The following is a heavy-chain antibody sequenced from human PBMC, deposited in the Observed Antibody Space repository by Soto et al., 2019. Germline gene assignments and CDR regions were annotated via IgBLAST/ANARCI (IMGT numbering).Heavy chain of an antibody. Sequence: TGGSLRLSCAASGFTFSSYGMHWVRQAPGKGLEWVAVIWYDGSNKYYADSVKGRFTISRDNSKNTLYLQMNSLRAEDTAVYYCARDQRLDAFDIWGQGTMVTVSS. CDR1: GFTFSSYG. CDR3: ARDQRLDAFDI. D-gene: IGHD3-22*01. CDR2: IWYDGSNK. J-gene: IGHJ3*02. V-gene: IGHV3-33*01.